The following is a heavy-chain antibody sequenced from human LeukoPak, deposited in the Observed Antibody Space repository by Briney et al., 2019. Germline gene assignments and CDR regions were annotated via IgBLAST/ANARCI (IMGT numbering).Heavy chain of an antibody. J-gene: IGHJ6*03. CDR1: GFTFSSYA. V-gene: IGHV3-23*01. CDR2: ISGSGGST. CDR3: ARDFKDIVVVPAARYYYYYYMDV. Sequence: GSLRLSCAASGFTFSSYAMSWVRQAPGKGLEWVSAISGSGGSTYYADSVKGRFTISRDNSKNTLYLQMNSLRAEDTAVYYCARDFKDIVVVPAARYYYYYYMDVWGKGTTVTVSS. D-gene: IGHD2-2*01.